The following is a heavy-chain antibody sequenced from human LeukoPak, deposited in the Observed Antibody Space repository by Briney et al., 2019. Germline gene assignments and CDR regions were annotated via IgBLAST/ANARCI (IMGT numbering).Heavy chain of an antibody. J-gene: IGHJ4*02. V-gene: IGHV3-23*01. CDR1: GFTFSGSA. CDR2: ITGSDDKT. CDR3: AKGPQLYSGYHPDY. D-gene: IGHD5-12*01. Sequence: GESLKISCAASGFTFSGSAMTWVRQAPGKGLQWVSTITGSDDKTYYADSVKGRFTISRDFSKNMVHLHMNSLRVEDTAIYYCAKGPQLYSGYHPDYWGQGTLVTVSS.